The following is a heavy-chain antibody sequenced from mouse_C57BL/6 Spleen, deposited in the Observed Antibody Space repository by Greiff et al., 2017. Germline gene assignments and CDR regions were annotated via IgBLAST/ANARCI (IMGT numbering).Heavy chain of an antibody. Sequence: QVQLQQPGAELVMPGASVKLSCKASGYTFTSYWMPWVKQRPGQGLEWIGEIDPSDSYTNYNQKFKGKSTVTVDKSSSTAYMQLSSLTSEDSAVYYCARGFTAVVVDYWGQGTTLTVSS. J-gene: IGHJ2*01. D-gene: IGHD1-1*01. CDR3: ARGFTAVVVDY. CDR2: IDPSDSYT. CDR1: GYTFTSYW. V-gene: IGHV1-69*01.